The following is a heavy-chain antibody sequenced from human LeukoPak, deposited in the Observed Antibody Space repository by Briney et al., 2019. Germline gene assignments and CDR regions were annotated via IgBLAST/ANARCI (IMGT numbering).Heavy chain of an antibody. CDR1: GGSISSYY. Sequence: SETLSLSCTVSGGSISSYYWSWIRQPPGKGLEWFGYIYSSGSTNYNPSLKSRVTISVDTSKNQFSLKLSSVTAADTAVYYCARDQTIFGSGGNYYYYMDVWGKGTTVTVSS. CDR3: ARDQTIFGSGGNYYYYMDV. V-gene: IGHV4-59*01. CDR2: IYSSGST. D-gene: IGHD3-3*01. J-gene: IGHJ6*03.